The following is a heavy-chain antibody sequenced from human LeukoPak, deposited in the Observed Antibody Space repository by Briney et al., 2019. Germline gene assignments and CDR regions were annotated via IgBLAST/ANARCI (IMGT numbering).Heavy chain of an antibody. V-gene: IGHV3-23*01. D-gene: IGHD3-10*01. CDR3: AKAGEAGGNPYNWFDP. Sequence: GGSLRLSCAASGFTFSSYAMSWVRQAPGKGLEWVSAISGSGGSAYYADSVKGRFTISRDNSKNTLYLQMNSLRAEDTAVYYCAKAGEAGGNPYNWFDPWGQGTLVTVSS. CDR2: ISGSGGSA. CDR1: GFTFSSYA. J-gene: IGHJ5*02.